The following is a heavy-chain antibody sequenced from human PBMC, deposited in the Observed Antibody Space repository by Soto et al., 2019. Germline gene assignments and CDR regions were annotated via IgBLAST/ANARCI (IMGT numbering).Heavy chain of an antibody. CDR2: MNPSGNT. J-gene: IGHJ3*01. D-gene: IGHD2-15*01. CDR1: GDRFTSFD. V-gene: IGHV1-8*01. CDR3: ARSIVGRGVVG. Sequence: QVQLVQSGAEVKNPGASVKVSCKASGDRFTSFDINWVRQATGQGPEWIGWMNPSGNTGHAQSFQGRVTLSRDSSISTAYMELSSLRSDDTAKYYCARSIVGRGVVGWGQGTVVIVSS.